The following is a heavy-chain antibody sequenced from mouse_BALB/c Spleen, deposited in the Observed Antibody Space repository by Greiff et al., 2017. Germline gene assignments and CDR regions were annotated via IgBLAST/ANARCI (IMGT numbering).Heavy chain of an antibody. V-gene: IGHV14-4*02. J-gene: IGHJ2*01. CDR3: NARRQYYFDY. CDR2: IDPENGDT. Sequence: EVKLMESGAELVRSGASVKLSCTASGFNIKDYYMHWVKQRPEQGLEWIGWIDPENGDTEYAPKFQGKATMTADTSSNTAYLQLSSLTSEDTAVYYCNARRQYYFDYWGQGTTLTVSS. CDR1: GFNIKDYY. D-gene: IGHD6-1*01.